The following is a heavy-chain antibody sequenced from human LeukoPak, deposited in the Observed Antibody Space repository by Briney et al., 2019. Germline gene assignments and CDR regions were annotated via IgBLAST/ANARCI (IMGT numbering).Heavy chain of an antibody. V-gene: IGHV1-24*01. CDR1: GYTLTELS. D-gene: IGHD3-10*01. CDR3: ATDRAISMVRIFDY. CDR2: FDPEDGET. J-gene: IGHJ4*02. Sequence: ASVKVSCKVSGYTLTELSMHWVRQAPGKGLEWVGGFDPEDGETIYAQKFQGRVTMTEDTSTDTAYMDLSSLSSEDTAVYYCATDRAISMVRIFDYWGQGTLVTVSS.